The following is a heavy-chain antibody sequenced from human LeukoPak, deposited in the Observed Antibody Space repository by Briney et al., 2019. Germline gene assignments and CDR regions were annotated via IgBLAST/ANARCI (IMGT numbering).Heavy chain of an antibody. CDR3: ASSRN. V-gene: IGHV3-21*01. CDR1: GFTFSTYS. CDR2: ISSSSSYI. Sequence: PGGSLRLSCAASGFTFSTYSMNWVRRAPGKGLEWVSSISSSSSYIYYADSVKGRFTISRDNAKNSLYLQMNSLKDEDTSVYYCASSRNWGQGTLVTVSS. J-gene: IGHJ4*02.